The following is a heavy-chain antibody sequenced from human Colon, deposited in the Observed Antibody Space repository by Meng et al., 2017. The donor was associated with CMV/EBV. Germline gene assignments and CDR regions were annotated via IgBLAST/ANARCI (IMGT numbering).Heavy chain of an antibody. CDR3: AREVYDSRGYSWDF. CDR1: GFSVSTKY. Sequence: GESLKISCAASGFSVSTKYMTWVRQAPGKGLEWMSLIYRGGDTHYADSVKGRFTISRDSSKNTLYLQMNDLRVEDTAVYYCAREVYDSRGYSWDFWGQGTLVTVSS. V-gene: IGHV3-53*01. CDR2: IYRGGDT. J-gene: IGHJ4*02. D-gene: IGHD3-22*01.